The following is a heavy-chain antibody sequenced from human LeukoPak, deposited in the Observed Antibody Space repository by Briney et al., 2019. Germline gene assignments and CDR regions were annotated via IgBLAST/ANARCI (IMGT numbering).Heavy chain of an antibody. CDR3: ARDPSRCSGGSCYSDPDY. D-gene: IGHD2-15*01. CDR2: ISSSSSTL. J-gene: IGHJ4*02. CDR1: GFTFSSYS. Sequence: AGSLPLSCAASGFTFSSYSMNWVRQAPGKGLEWVSYISSSSSTLYYADPVKGRFTISRDNAKNSLYLQMNSLRDEDTAVYYCARDPSRCSGGSCYSDPDYWGQGTLVTVAS. V-gene: IGHV3-48*02.